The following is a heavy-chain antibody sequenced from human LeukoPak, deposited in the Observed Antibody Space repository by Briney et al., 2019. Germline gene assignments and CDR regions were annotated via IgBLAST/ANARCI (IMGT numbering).Heavy chain of an antibody. J-gene: IGHJ3*02. CDR3: AKDRGVWAFDI. V-gene: IGHV3-30-3*01. CDR1: GITLSSYD. Sequence: PGGSLRLSCAASGITLSSYDMHWVRQAPAKALEWVAVISYDGSNKDYADSVKGRFTISRDNSKNTLDLQMNSLRAEDTAVYYCAKDRGVWAFDIWGQGTMVTVSS. CDR2: ISYDGSNK. D-gene: IGHD3-10*01.